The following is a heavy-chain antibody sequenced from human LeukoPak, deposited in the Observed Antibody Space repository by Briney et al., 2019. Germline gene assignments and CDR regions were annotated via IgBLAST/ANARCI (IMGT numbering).Heavy chain of an antibody. CDR2: ITSSGASA. J-gene: IGHJ4*02. V-gene: IGHV3-23*01. CDR3: VKDEDLYRPTWYLFED. Sequence: PGGSLRLSCVASGFTFSSYAMTWVRQAPGKGLEWVSGITSSGASAYYAASVKGRFTVSRDNSENTLYLQINNLSAEDSGTYYCVKDEDLYRPTWYLFEDWGQGTLVTVSS. CDR1: GFTFSSYA. D-gene: IGHD6-13*01.